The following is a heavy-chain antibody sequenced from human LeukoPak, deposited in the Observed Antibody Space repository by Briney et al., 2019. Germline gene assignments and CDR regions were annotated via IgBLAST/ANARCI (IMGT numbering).Heavy chain of an antibody. J-gene: IGHJ4*02. CDR3: ARCPTGAGGYFDY. CDR2: INAGNGNT. D-gene: IGHD7-27*01. V-gene: IGHV1-3*01. Sequence: ASVKVSCKASGYTFTSYAMHWVRQAPGQRLEWMGWINAGNGNTKYSQKFQGRVTITRDTSASTAYMELSSLRSEDTAVYYCARCPTGAGGYFDYWGQGTLVTVSS. CDR1: GYTFTSYA.